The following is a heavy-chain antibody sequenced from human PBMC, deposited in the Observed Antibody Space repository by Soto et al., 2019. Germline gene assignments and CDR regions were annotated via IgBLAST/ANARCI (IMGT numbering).Heavy chain of an antibody. Sequence: GGSLRLAGAAAGLVFSGFWMQWVRQAPGKGLVWVSRMFTDVSTTYYAASVRGRFTVSRDNSKNSLYLQMDSLRAEDKAVYYCAREGTAPFDPWGQGTLVPVSS. CDR1: GLVFSGFW. V-gene: IGHV3-74*01. CDR2: MFTDVSTT. D-gene: IGHD5-18*01. CDR3: AREGTAPFDP. J-gene: IGHJ5*02.